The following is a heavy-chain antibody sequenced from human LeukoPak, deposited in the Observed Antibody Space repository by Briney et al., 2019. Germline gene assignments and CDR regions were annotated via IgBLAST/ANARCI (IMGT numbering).Heavy chain of an antibody. CDR1: GYTFTGYY. J-gene: IGHJ5*02. CDR3: ARDSLGANYWFDP. V-gene: IGHV1-2*02. Sequence: GASVKVSCKASGYTFTGYYMHWVRQAPGQGLERMGWINPNSGGTNYEQKFQGRVTMTMDTSISTAYMELSRLRSDDTAAYFCARDSLGANYWFDPWGQGTLVIVSS. D-gene: IGHD4/OR15-4a*01. CDR2: INPNSGGT.